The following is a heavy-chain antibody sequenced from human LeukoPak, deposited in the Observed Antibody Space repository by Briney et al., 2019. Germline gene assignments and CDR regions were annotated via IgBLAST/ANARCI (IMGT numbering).Heavy chain of an antibody. J-gene: IGHJ6*04. CDR3: AELGITMIGGV. D-gene: IGHD3-10*02. CDR1: GFTFSSYE. CDR2: ISSSGSTI. Sequence: QRGGSLRLSCAASGFTFSSYEMNWVRQAPGKGLEWVSYISSSGSTIYYADSVKGRFTISRDNAKNSLYLQMNSLRAEDTAVYYCAELGITMIGGVWGKGTTVTISS. V-gene: IGHV3-48*03.